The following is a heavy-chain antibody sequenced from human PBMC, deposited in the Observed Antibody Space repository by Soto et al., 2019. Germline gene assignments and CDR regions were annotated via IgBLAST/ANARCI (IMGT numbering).Heavy chain of an antibody. V-gene: IGHV4-39*01. Sequence: QLQLQESGPGLVKPSETLSLICTVSGGSIRSSSYYWGWIRQPPGKGLEWIGSIRYSGSTYYNPSLKSRVTISVDTSKNQVSLKVSSVTAADTAVYYCARQYMTIVRADVCGQGTTVTVSS. CDR2: IRYSGST. J-gene: IGHJ6*02. CDR3: ARQYMTIVRADV. D-gene: IGHD3-10*01. CDR1: GGSIRSSSYY.